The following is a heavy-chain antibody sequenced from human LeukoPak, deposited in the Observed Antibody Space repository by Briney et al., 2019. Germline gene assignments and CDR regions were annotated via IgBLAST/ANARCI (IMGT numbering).Heavy chain of an antibody. Sequence: GGSLRLSCAASGFTFSSYAMSWVRQAPGKGLEWVSAISGSGGSTYYADSVKGRFTISRDNYKNTLYLQMNSLRDEDTAVYYCAKAWGYFDWFDYWGQGTLVTVSS. J-gene: IGHJ4*02. V-gene: IGHV3-23*01. CDR3: AKAWGYFDWFDY. D-gene: IGHD3-9*01. CDR1: GFTFSSYA. CDR2: ISGSGGST.